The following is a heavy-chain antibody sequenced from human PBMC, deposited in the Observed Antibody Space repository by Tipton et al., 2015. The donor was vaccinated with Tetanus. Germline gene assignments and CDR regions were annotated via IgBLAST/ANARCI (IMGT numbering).Heavy chain of an antibody. Sequence: SLRLSCAASGFTFSSYSMNWVRQAPGKGLEWVSSISSSGGSTYYADSVKGRFTISRDNSKNTLYLQMNSLRAEDTAVYYCARAVELWFGELLYYFDYWGQGTLVTVSS. CDR1: GFTFSSYS. CDR2: ISSSGGST. CDR3: ARAVELWFGELLYYFDY. D-gene: IGHD3-10*01. V-gene: IGHV3-23*01. J-gene: IGHJ4*02.